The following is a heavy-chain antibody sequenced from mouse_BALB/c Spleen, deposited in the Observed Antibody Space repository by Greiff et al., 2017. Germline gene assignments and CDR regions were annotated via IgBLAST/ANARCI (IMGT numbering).Heavy chain of an antibody. Sequence: QVQLQQSDAELVKPGASVKISCTASGYTFTDHAIHWVQQKPEQGLEWIGYISPGNGDIKYNEKFKGKARLTADKSSSTAYMQLNSLTSEDSAVYFCNHIHDYGHFDYWGQGTTLTVSS. J-gene: IGHJ2*01. CDR1: GYTFTDHA. CDR2: ISPGNGDI. CDR3: NHIHDYGHFDY. D-gene: IGHD1-2*01. V-gene: IGHV1S53*02.